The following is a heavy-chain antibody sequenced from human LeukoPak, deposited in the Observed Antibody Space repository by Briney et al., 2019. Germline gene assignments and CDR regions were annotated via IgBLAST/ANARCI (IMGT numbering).Heavy chain of an antibody. D-gene: IGHD2-2*01. J-gene: IGHJ4*02. Sequence: SETLSLTCSVSGGSISSHYWSWIRKPPEKGLEWIGYMYYSGSTNYNPSLKSRVTISVDTSKNQFSLKLTSVTAADTAVYYCARAECSSITCYASALEYWSQGTLVTVSS. V-gene: IGHV4-59*11. CDR3: ARAECSSITCYASALEY. CDR2: MYYSGST. CDR1: GGSISSHY.